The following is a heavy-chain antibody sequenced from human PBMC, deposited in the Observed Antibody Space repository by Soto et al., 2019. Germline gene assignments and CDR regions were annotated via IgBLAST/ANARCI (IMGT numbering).Heavy chain of an antibody. Sequence: EVELVESGGGLVEPGRSLRLSCAASGFTFDDYAMHWVRQAPGKAPEWVSGISWNSINIDYVDSVKGRFAISRDNAKNSLHLQMNRLITEDTAFYYCVKDRTHYYGSGTYFHSWGQGTPVTVSS. V-gene: IGHV3-9*01. CDR3: VKDRTHYYGSGTYFHS. CDR1: GFTFDDYA. J-gene: IGHJ4*02. CDR2: ISWNSINI. D-gene: IGHD3-10*01.